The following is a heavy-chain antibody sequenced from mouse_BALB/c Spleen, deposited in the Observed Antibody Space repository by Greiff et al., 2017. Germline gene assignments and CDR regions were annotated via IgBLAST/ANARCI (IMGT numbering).Heavy chain of an antibody. CDR1: GYTFTSYW. D-gene: IGHD4-1*01. Sequence: QVHVKQPGAELVKPGASVKLSCKASGYTFTSYWMHWVKQRPGQGLEWIGEIDPSDSYTNYNQKFKGKATLTVDKSSSTAYMQLSSLTSEDSAVYYCARGETGTGVAYWGQGTLVTVSA. J-gene: IGHJ3*01. CDR2: IDPSDSYT. V-gene: IGHV1-69*02. CDR3: ARGETGTGVAY.